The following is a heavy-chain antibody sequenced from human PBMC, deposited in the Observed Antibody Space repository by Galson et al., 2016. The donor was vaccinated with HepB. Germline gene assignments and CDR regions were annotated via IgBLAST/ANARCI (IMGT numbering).Heavy chain of an antibody. D-gene: IGHD2-2*01. CDR3: AREVKWGGLIVEESDAMGY. J-gene: IGHJ4*02. V-gene: IGHV1-2*02. CDR2: INPNSGGT. Sequence: SVKVSCKASGYTFTGYYMHWVRQAPGQGLEWMGWINPNSGGTNYAQKFQGRVTMTRDTSISTAYMEMRRLRSDDTAVYYCAREVKWGGLIVEESDAMGYWGLGTLVNVSS. CDR1: GYTFTGYY.